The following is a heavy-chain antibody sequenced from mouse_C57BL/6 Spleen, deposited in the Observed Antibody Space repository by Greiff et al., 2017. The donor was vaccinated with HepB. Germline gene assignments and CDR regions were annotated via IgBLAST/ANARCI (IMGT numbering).Heavy chain of an antibody. CDR1: GFTFSSYA. CDR2: ISDGGSYT. J-gene: IGHJ1*03. V-gene: IGHV5-4*01. Sequence: EVMLVESGGGLVKPGGSLKLSCAASGFTFSSYAMSWVRQTPEKRLEWVATISDGGSYTYYPDNVKGRFTISRDNAKNNLYLQMSHLKSEDTAMYYCARDQDYGSSHWYFDVWGTGTTVTVSS. CDR3: ARDQDYGSSHWYFDV. D-gene: IGHD1-1*01.